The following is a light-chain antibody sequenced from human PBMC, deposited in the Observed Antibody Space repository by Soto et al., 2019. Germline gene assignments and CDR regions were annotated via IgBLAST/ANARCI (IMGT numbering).Light chain of an antibody. J-gene: IGKJ2*01. CDR3: RQYNDWPSYT. Sequence: EIVMTQSPATLSVSPGGRATLSCRASQSVFTNLAWYQQKPGQPPRLLIYGASTRATGVPARFSGSGSGTEFTLTISSLQSEDFAVYYCRQYNDWPSYTFGQGTKLEI. CDR2: GAS. V-gene: IGKV3-15*01. CDR1: QSVFTN.